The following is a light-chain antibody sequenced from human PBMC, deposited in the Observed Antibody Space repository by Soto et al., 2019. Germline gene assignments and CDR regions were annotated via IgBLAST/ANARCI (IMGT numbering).Light chain of an antibody. CDR2: GAS. CDR1: QSVSSN. CDR3: QQYNNWPPHT. Sequence: EIVMTQSPATLSVSPGERATLSCRASQSVSSNLAWYQQKPGQAPRLLIYGASTRATGIPARFSGSGSGREFTLTISSLQSEDFAVYCCQQYNNWPPHTFGQGTKLEIK. V-gene: IGKV3-15*01. J-gene: IGKJ2*01.